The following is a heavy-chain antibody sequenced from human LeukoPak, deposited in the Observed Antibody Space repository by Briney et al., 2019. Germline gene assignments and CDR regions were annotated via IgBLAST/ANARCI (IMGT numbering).Heavy chain of an antibody. Sequence: GGSLRLSCAASGFTFSDYYMSWIRQAPGTGLEWVSYISSSGSTIYYADSVKGRFTISRDNAKNSLYLQMNSLRAEDTAVYYCARERILWFGEFDYWGQGTLVTVSS. CDR3: ARERILWFGEFDY. V-gene: IGHV3-11*01. D-gene: IGHD3-10*01. J-gene: IGHJ4*02. CDR2: ISSSGSTI. CDR1: GFTFSDYY.